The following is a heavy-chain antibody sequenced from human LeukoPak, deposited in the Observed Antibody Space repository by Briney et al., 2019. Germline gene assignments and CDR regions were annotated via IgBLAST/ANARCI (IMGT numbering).Heavy chain of an antibody. Sequence: ASVKVSCKNSGYTFSTDNINWVRQAAGQGLEWMGWMNPNSGNTGFAQKFQGRATITRDTSITTAYLELSSLRSEDTAVYYCARAIRYQLLSDYWGQGTLVTVSS. V-gene: IGHV1-8*03. CDR2: MNPNSGNT. CDR1: GYTFSTDN. J-gene: IGHJ4*02. CDR3: ARAIRYQLLSDY. D-gene: IGHD2-2*01.